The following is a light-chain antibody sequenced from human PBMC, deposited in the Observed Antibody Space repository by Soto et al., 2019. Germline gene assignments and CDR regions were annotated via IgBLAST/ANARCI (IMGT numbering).Light chain of an antibody. Sequence: QPALAQAAAVSGSPGQTITISCTGTSSDVGGYNAVSWYQHHPGKAPKLIIYEVTHRPAGVSGRFSASKSGNTASLTISGLQAEDEADYYCNSFRVNRLYVFGTGTRSPS. CDR1: SSDVGGYNA. CDR2: EVT. V-gene: IGLV2-14*01. J-gene: IGLJ1*01. CDR3: NSFRVNRLYV.